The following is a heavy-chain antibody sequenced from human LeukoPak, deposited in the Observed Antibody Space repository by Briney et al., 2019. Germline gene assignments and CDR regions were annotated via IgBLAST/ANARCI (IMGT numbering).Heavy chain of an antibody. CDR2: INHSGST. V-gene: IGHV4-34*01. CDR3: ARGRREVVVPEPEIVDY. CDR1: GGSFSGYY. J-gene: IGHJ4*02. D-gene: IGHD2-21*02. Sequence: SETLSLTCAVYGGSFSGYYWSWIRQPPGKGLEWIGEINHSGSTNYNPSLKSRVTISVDTSKNQFSLKLSSVTAADTAVYYCARGRREVVVPEPEIVDYWGQGTLVTVSS.